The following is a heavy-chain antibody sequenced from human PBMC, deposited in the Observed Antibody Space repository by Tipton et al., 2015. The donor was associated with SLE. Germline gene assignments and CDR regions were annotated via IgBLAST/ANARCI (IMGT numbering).Heavy chain of an antibody. CDR2: IYHSGST. Sequence: TLSLTCAVSGYSISSGYYWGWIRQPPGKGLEWIGSIYHSGSTYYHPSLKSRVTISVDTSKNQFSLKLSSVTAADTAVYYCARDVGYSSSRSAGFDCWGQGTLVTVSS. D-gene: IGHD6-13*01. CDR3: ARDVGYSSSRSAGFDC. CDR1: GYSISSGYY. J-gene: IGHJ4*02. V-gene: IGHV4-38-2*02.